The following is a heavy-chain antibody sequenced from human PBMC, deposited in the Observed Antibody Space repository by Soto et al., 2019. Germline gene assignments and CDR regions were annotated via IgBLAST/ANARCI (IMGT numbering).Heavy chain of an antibody. CDR3: AKDDLGYCSGGSCYPQ. V-gene: IGHV3-23*01. CDR2: ISGTTDYA. D-gene: IGHD2-15*01. Sequence: HPGGSLRLSCAASGFTFSAYAMSWVRQAPGKGLEWVSAISGTTDYAYYADPVRGRFTMSRDNSKNTLYLQMNSLRAEDTAVYYCAKDDLGYCSGGSCYPQWGQGTLVTVSS. J-gene: IGHJ4*02. CDR1: GFTFSAYA.